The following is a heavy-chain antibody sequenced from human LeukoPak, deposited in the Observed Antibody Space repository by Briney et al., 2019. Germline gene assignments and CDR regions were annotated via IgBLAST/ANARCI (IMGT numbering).Heavy chain of an antibody. V-gene: IGHV3-33*01. D-gene: IGHD2-2*01. CDR3: ARGMCSSTSCYPNDY. J-gene: IGHJ4*02. CDR1: GFTFSSYG. Sequence: PGGSLRLSCAASGFTFSSYGMHWVRQAPGKELEWVAVIWYDGSNKYYADSVKGRFTISRDNSKNTLYLQMNSLRAEDTAVYYCARGMCSSTSCYPNDYWGQGTLVTVSS. CDR2: IWYDGSNK.